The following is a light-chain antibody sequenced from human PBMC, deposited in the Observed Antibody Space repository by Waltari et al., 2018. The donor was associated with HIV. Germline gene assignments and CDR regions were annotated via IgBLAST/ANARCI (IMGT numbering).Light chain of an antibody. CDR1: HSNTGSHT. V-gene: IGLV1-44*01. Sequence: QSVLTQPHSASGTPGQRLTMPCSGGHSNTGSHTGNGYRQLPGTAPKLLIYSDNQRPSGVPDRISGSKSGTSASLAISGLQSEDEADYYCATWDDSLGTYVFGTATKVTVL. CDR2: SDN. J-gene: IGLJ1*01. CDR3: ATWDDSLGTYV.